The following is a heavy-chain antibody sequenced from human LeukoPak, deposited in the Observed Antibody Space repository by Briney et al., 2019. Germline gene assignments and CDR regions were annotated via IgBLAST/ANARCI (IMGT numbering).Heavy chain of an antibody. CDR1: GYTLTTFD. V-gene: IGHV1-8*01. J-gene: IGHJ6*03. Sequence: ASVKVSCKASGYTLTTFDINWARQATGQGLEWMGWMNPSSGNTGYAQKFQDRVSMTRNTSINTAYMELSSLRSEDTAVYYCARSLAGRSYYYYMDAWGNGTTVTVSS. CDR2: MNPSSGNT. D-gene: IGHD6-6*01. CDR3: ARSLAGRSYYYYMDA.